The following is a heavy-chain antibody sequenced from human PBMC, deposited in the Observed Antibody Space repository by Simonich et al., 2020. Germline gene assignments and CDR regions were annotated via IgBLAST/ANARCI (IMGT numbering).Heavy chain of an antibody. CDR2: INPNSGGT. CDR3: ARVPRIYYYYGMDV. V-gene: IGHV1-2*06. J-gene: IGHJ6*02. CDR1: GYTFTGYY. Sequence: GAEVKKPGASVKVSCKASGYTFTGYYMHWVRQAPGQGLEWMGRINPNSGGTNYAQKFQGRVTMTRDTSISTAYMELSRLRSDDTAVYYCARVPRIYYYYGMDVWGQGTTVTVSS.